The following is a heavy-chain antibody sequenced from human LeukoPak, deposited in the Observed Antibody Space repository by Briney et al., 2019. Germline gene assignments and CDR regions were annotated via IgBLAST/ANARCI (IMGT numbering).Heavy chain of an antibody. V-gene: IGHV1-2*02. CDR2: INPNSGGT. CDR3: AREATDGWLDP. CDR1: GYTFTGYY. D-gene: IGHD5-24*01. Sequence: GASVKVSCKASGYTFTGYYMHWVRQAPGQGLEWMGWINPNSGGTNFAQKFQGRVTMTRETSISTAYMELSRLRSDDTAVYYCAREATDGWLDPWGQGTLVTVSS. J-gene: IGHJ5*02.